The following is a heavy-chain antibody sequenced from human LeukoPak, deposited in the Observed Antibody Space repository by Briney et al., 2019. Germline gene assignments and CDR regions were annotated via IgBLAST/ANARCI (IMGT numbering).Heavy chain of an antibody. V-gene: IGHV3-23*01. Sequence: PGGSLRLSCAASGFTFSSYAMSWVRQARGKWLEWVSAISGSGGSTYYADSVKGRFTISRDNSKNTLYLQMNSLRAEDTAVYYCAKVQVDFWSGYSPYFDYWGQGTLVTVSS. CDR1: GFTFSSYA. D-gene: IGHD3-3*01. CDR2: ISGSGGST. CDR3: AKVQVDFWSGYSPYFDY. J-gene: IGHJ4*02.